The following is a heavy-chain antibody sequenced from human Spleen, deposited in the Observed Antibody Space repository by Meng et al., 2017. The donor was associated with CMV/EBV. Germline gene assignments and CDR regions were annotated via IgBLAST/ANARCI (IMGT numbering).Heavy chain of an antibody. CDR1: GGTFSNYA. CDR2: VIPIFGTA. D-gene: IGHD1-26*01. V-gene: IGHV1-69*05. Sequence: CKPSGGTFSNYAVSWVRQAPGQGLEWMGGVIPIFGTANYAQKFQGRVTITTDESTNTAYLEVSSLRPDDTAVYYCARGDSGSLAFDYWGQGTLVTVSS. CDR3: ARGDSGSLAFDY. J-gene: IGHJ4*02.